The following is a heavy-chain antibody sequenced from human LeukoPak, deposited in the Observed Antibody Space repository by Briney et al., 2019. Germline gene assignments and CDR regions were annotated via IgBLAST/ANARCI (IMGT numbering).Heavy chain of an antibody. CDR3: TRDVDYYDSSGYVDY. D-gene: IGHD3-22*01. V-gene: IGHV3-49*03. Sequence: GGSLRLSCTASGFTFGDYAMSWFRQAPGKGLEWVGFIRSKAYGGTTEYAASVKGRFTIPRDDSKSIAYLQMNSLKTEDTAVYYCTRDVDYYDSSGYVDYWGQGTLVTVSS. J-gene: IGHJ4*02. CDR1: GFTFGDYA. CDR2: IRSKAYGGTT.